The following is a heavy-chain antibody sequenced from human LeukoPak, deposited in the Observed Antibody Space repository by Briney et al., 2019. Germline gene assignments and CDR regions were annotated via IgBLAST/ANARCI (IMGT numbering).Heavy chain of an antibody. Sequence: PSETLSLTCTVSGGSISSYYWSWIRQPPGKGLEWIGYIYYSGSTNYNPSLKSRVTISVDKSKNQFSLKLSSVTAADTAVYYCASVGAVKVFDYWGQGTLVTVSS. V-gene: IGHV4-59*12. CDR3: ASVGAVKVFDY. CDR1: GGSISSYY. CDR2: IYYSGST. J-gene: IGHJ4*02. D-gene: IGHD1-26*01.